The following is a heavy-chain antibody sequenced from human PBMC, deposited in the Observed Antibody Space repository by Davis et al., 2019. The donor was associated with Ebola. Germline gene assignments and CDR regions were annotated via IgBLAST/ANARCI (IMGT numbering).Heavy chain of an antibody. D-gene: IGHD3-22*01. V-gene: IGHV3-9*01. Sequence: PGGSLRLSCAASGLSFDEYSMHWDRLAPGKGLELVSGISCNSGSIGYADSVKGRFTISRDNAKNSLYLQMNSLRAEDTALYYCAKDITPYYYDSSSGGMDVWGQGPTVTVSS. CDR2: ISCNSGSI. CDR1: GLSFDEYS. J-gene: IGHJ6*02. CDR3: AKDITPYYYDSSSGGMDV.